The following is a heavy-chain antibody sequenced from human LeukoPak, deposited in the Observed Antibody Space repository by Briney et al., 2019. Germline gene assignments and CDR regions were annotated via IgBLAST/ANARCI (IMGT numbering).Heavy chain of an antibody. CDR3: ARDNIAGSGSSD. V-gene: IGHV3-53*01. CDR2: VNSGGNT. D-gene: IGHD3-10*01. CDR1: GFTVSDNF. J-gene: IGHJ4*02. Sequence: GGSLRLSCAASGFTVSDNFMSWVRQAPGKGLEWVSVVNSGGNTYYADSVKGRFTISRDNSKNTVYLQMNSLRAEDTAVYYCARDNIAGSGSSDWGQGTLVTVSS.